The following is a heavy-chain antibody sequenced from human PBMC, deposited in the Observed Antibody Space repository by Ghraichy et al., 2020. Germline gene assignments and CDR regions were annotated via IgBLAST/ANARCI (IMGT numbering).Heavy chain of an antibody. CDR3: ARAGSSSFSYYYGMDV. CDR1: GYTFTGYY. D-gene: IGHD6-6*01. J-gene: IGHJ6*02. V-gene: IGHV1-2*02. CDR2: INPNSGGT. Sequence: ASVKVSCKASGYTFTGYYMHWVRQAPGQGLEWMGWINPNSGGTNYAQKFQGRVTMTRDTSISTAYMELSRLRSDDTAVYYCARAGSSSFSYYYGMDVWGQGTTVTVSS.